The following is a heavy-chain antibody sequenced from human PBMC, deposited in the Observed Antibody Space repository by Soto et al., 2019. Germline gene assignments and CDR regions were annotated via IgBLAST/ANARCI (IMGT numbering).Heavy chain of an antibody. CDR1: GDRVSGNSAA. CDR2: TYYRSKWYN. CDR3: ARDLDGIAANYGMDV. J-gene: IGHJ6*02. Sequence: SQTLSLTCAISGDRVSGNSAAWNCIIHSRSRGLEWLGRTYYRSKWYNDYAVSVKSRITINPDTSKNQFSLQLNSVTPEDTAVYYCARDLDGIAANYGMDVWGQGTTVTVSS. V-gene: IGHV6-1*01. D-gene: IGHD6-13*01.